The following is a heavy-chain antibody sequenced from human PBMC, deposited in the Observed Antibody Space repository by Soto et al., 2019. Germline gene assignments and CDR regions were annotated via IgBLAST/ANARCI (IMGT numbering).Heavy chain of an antibody. CDR1: GSSLRGPYR. CDR2: ISYSGIT. CDR3: ARDRRDFYDNSDFFDY. V-gene: IGHV4-38-2*02. Sequence: PSETLSLTCAVSGSSLRGPYRWGWIRQSPGKGLEWLGSISYSGITYYSPALKSRVTISLGTSMNQFSLRLTSVTAADTAVYYCARDRRDFYDNSDFFDYWGQGALVTVSS. J-gene: IGHJ4*02. D-gene: IGHD3-22*01.